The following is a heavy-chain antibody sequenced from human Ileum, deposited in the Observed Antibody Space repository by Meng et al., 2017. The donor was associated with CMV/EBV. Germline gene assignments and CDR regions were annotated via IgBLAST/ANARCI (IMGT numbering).Heavy chain of an antibody. CDR1: GFTFSSYA. CDR2: IYGRDGST. Sequence: GGSLRLSCAASGFTFSSYAMSWLRQAPGKGLEWVSVIYGRDGSTFYADSVRGRFTISKDNSDNRLHLQMNSLRVEDTALYYCTKGAWVDYLGQGTLVTVSS. CDR3: TKGAWVDY. V-gene: IGHV3-23*01. D-gene: IGHD1-26*01. J-gene: IGHJ4*02.